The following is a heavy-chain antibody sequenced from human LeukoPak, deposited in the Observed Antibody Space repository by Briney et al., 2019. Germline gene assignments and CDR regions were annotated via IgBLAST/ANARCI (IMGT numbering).Heavy chain of an antibody. V-gene: IGHV4-59*01. Sequence: SETLSLTCTVSDGSISSYYWSWIRQPPGKGLEWVGHIYDSGSTNYNPSLTSRVTISVDTSKNQFSLKLSSVTAADTAVYYCAREFSWSGFFDYWGQGALVTAAS. J-gene: IGHJ4*02. CDR2: IYDSGST. D-gene: IGHD3-3*01. CDR1: DGSISSYY. CDR3: AREFSWSGFFDY.